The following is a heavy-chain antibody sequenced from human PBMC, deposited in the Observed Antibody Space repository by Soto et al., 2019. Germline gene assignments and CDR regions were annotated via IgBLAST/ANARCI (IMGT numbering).Heavy chain of an antibody. V-gene: IGHV1-69*13. Sequence: SVKVSCKASGGTFSSYAISWVRQAPGQGLEWMGGIIPIFGTANYAQKFQGRVTITADESTSTAYMELSSLRSEDTAVYYCARDGLPNYYDSSGYPNWFDPWGQGTLVTAPQ. D-gene: IGHD3-22*01. CDR2: IIPIFGTA. CDR1: GGTFSSYA. J-gene: IGHJ5*02. CDR3: ARDGLPNYYDSSGYPNWFDP.